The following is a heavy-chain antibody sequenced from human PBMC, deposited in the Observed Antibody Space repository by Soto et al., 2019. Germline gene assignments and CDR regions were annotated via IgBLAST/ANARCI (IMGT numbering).Heavy chain of an antibody. Sequence: LRLSCAASGFIIRNNFMTWVRQAPGKGLEWVSVIYSAGGTYYADSVKGRFTISRDNSKNTLYLQMDSLRPEDTAVYYCARASYNGAHVGCWGQGTLVTVSS. CDR2: IYSAGGT. J-gene: IGHJ4*02. CDR1: GFIIRNNF. V-gene: IGHV3-53*01. D-gene: IGHD3-10*01. CDR3: ARASYNGAHVGC.